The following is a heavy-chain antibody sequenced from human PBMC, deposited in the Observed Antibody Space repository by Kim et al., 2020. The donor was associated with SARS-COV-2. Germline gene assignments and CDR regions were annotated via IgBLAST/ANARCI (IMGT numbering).Heavy chain of an antibody. Sequence: SETLSLTCTVSGGSIRTGDFYWSWIRQYPGKGLEWIGYICYSGTTYYNPSLKSRLTLSVDTSKNQFSLNLRSVTAADTAVYYCARKLDSGDYHFDYWGQGILVTVSS. V-gene: IGHV4-31*03. CDR3: ARKLDSGDYHFDY. J-gene: IGHJ4*02. CDR2: ICYSGTT. CDR1: GGSIRTGDFY. D-gene: IGHD4-17*01.